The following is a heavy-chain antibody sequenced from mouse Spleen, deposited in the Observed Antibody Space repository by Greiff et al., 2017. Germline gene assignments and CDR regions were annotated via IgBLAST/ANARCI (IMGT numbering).Heavy chain of an antibody. D-gene: IGHD1-1*01. CDR1: GFSLTSYG. J-gene: IGHJ4*01. V-gene: IGHV2-2*01. CDR2: IWSGGST. CDR3: ARKGGYYGSSYYAMDY. Sequence: QVQLQQSGPGLVQPSQSLSITCTVSGFSLTSYGVHWVRQSPGKGLEWLGVIWSGGSTDYNAAFISRLSISKDNSKSQVFFKMNSLQADDTAIYYCARKGGYYGSSYYAMDYWGQGTSVTVSS.